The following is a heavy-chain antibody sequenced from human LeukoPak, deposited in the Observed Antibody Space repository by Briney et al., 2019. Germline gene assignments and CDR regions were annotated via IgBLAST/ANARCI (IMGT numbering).Heavy chain of an antibody. V-gene: IGHV4-39*01. Sequence: PSETLSLTCTVSGGSISSSSNYWGWIRQPPGKGLEWIGSIYYSGSTYYNPSLKSRVTISVDTSKNQFSLKLSSVTAADTAVYYCARQKLRYGSGGLDYWGQGTLVTVSS. D-gene: IGHD3-10*01. J-gene: IGHJ4*02. CDR3: ARQKLRYGSGGLDY. CDR1: GGSISSSSNY. CDR2: IYYSGST.